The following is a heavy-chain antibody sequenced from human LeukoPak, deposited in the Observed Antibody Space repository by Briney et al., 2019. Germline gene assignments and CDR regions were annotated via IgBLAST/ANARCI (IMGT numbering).Heavy chain of an antibody. CDR2: ISPFNANT. CDR3: AREKGIAVTAPIDY. Sequence: ASVKVSCKASGYTFRSYAVSWLRQAPGQGLEWMGWISPFNANTNYAQKFQGGLTMTTDTSTSTAYMELRSLRSDDTAVYYCAREKGIAVTAPIDYWGQGTLVTVPS. D-gene: IGHD6-19*01. V-gene: IGHV1-18*01. J-gene: IGHJ4*02. CDR1: GYTFRSYA.